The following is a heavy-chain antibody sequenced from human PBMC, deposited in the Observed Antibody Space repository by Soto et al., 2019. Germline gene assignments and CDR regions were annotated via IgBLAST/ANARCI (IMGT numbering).Heavy chain of an antibody. CDR2: IYYTGTT. D-gene: IGHD3-22*01. V-gene: IGHV4-59*08. J-gene: IGHJ4*01. Sequence: SETLSITCTVPGSHIRSYYSSWVRQRPGQGLEWVGYIYYTGTTTYNPSLKSRVTISVDASKSQFSLNLRSVTAADTAVYYCARLGDYYQAFAYWGHGALVTVSS. CDR1: GSHIRSYY. CDR3: ARLGDYYQAFAY.